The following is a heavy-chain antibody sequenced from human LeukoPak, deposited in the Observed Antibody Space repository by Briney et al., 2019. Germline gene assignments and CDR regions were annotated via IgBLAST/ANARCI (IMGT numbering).Heavy chain of an antibody. J-gene: IGHJ4*02. Sequence: EPSETLSLTCAVYGGSFSGYYWSWIRQPPGKGLEWIGEINHSGSTNYNPSLKSRVTISVDTSKNQFSLKLSSVTAADTAVYYCARGRGYNRHYFDYWGQGTLVAVSS. V-gene: IGHV4-34*01. CDR3: ARGRGYNRHYFDY. D-gene: IGHD1-1*01. CDR1: GGSFSGYY. CDR2: INHSGST.